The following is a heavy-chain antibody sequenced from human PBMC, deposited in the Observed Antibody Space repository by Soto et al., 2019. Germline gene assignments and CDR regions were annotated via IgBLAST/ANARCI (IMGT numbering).Heavy chain of an antibody. CDR2: IYYSGST. V-gene: IGHV4-39*01. CDR3: ARRRSSGWYDY. D-gene: IGHD6-19*01. CDR1: GGSISSSSYY. Sequence: QLRLQESGPGLVEPSETLSLTCTVSGGSISSSSYYWGWIRQPPGKGLEWIGSIYYSGSTYYNPSLKSRVTRSVDTSKNQFSLKLSSVTAADTAVYYCARRRSSGWYDYWGQGTLVTVSS. J-gene: IGHJ4*02.